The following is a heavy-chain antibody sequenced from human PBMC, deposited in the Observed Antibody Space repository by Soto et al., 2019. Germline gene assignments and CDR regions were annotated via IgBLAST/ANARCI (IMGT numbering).Heavy chain of an antibody. Sequence: QVQLVQSGAEVKKPGSSVKVSCKASGGTFSSYAISWVRQAPGQGLEWMGWISAYNGNTNHAQKLQGRVTMTTDTSTSTAYMELRSLRSDDTAVYYCARDNSPVWSGYPTNWFDPWGQGTLVTVSS. D-gene: IGHD3-3*01. CDR1: GGTFSSYA. J-gene: IGHJ5*02. CDR2: ISAYNGNT. V-gene: IGHV1-18*01. CDR3: ARDNSPVWSGYPTNWFDP.